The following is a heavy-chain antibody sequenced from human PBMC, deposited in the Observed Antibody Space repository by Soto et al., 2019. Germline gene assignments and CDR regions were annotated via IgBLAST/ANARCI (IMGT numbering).Heavy chain of an antibody. V-gene: IGHV3-53*01. CDR2: IYSGGKT. D-gene: IGHD6-19*01. J-gene: IGHJ3*02. CDR3: ARMASLREWLVNAFDM. Sequence: LRLSCAVSGFTVSTNYISWVRQAQAKGLEWVSIIYSGGKTYYADSVKGRFVISRDNSKNTLYLQMNSLRVEDTAVYYCARMASLREWLVNAFDMWGQGTTATVSS. CDR1: GFTVSTNY.